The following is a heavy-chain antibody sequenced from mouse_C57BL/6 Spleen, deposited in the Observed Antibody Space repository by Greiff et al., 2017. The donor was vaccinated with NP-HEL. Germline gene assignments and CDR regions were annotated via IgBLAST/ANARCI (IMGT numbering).Heavy chain of an antibody. CDR3: ARWDGRAWFAY. D-gene: IGHD1-1*02. J-gene: IGHJ3*01. CDR2: INPNNGGT. V-gene: IGHV1-22*01. CDR1: GYTFTDYN. Sequence: EVQRVESGPELVKPGASVKMSCKASGYTFTDYNMHWVKQSHGKSLEWIGYINPNNGGTSYNQKFKGKATLTVNKSSSTAYMELRSLTSEDSAVYYCARWDGRAWFAYWGQGTLVTVSA.